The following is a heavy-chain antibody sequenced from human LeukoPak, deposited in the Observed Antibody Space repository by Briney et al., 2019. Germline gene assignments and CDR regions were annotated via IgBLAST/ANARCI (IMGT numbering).Heavy chain of an antibody. CDR3: ARVEWEMATKGDAFDI. Sequence: ASVKVSCTASGYTFTSYGISRVRQAPGQGLEWMGWISAYNGNTNYAQKLQGRVTMTTDTSTSTAYMELRSLRSDDTAVYYCARVEWEMATKGDAFDIWGQGTMVTVSS. D-gene: IGHD5-24*01. CDR1: GYTFTSYG. V-gene: IGHV1-18*01. CDR2: ISAYNGNT. J-gene: IGHJ3*02.